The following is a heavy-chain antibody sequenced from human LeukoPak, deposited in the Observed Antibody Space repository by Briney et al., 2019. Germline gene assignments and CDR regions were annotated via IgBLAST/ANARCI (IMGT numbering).Heavy chain of an antibody. V-gene: IGHV3-30*04. Sequence: GSLRLSCAASGFTFSSYAMHWVRQAPGKGLEWVAVISYDGSNKYYADSVKGRFTISRDNSKNTLYLQMNSLRAEDTAVYYCVKEGGFRIPLDYWGQGTLVTVSS. CDR2: ISYDGSNK. CDR1: GFTFSSYA. CDR3: VKEGGFRIPLDY. J-gene: IGHJ4*02. D-gene: IGHD2-15*01.